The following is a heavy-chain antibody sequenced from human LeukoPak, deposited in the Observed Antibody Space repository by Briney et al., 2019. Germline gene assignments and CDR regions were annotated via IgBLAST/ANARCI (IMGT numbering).Heavy chain of an antibody. D-gene: IGHD4-23*01. Sequence: GGSLRLSCAASGFTFSSYGMHWVRQAPGEGLEWVAVISYDGSNKYYADSVKGRFTISRDNSKNTLYLQMNSLRAEDTAVYYCAKDLEVTPGYWGQGTLVTVSS. CDR2: ISYDGSNK. CDR1: GFTFSSYG. V-gene: IGHV3-30*18. J-gene: IGHJ4*02. CDR3: AKDLEVTPGY.